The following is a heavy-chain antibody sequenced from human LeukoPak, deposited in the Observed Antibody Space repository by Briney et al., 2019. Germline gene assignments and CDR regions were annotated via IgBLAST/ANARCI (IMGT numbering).Heavy chain of an antibody. V-gene: IGHV1-69*13. Sequence: SVKVSCKASGGTFSSYAISWVRQAPGQGLEWMGGIIPIFGTANYAQKFQGRVTITADESTSTAYMELSSLRSEDTAVYYCVRGQWLVNYYYGMDVWGQGTTVTVSS. CDR1: GGTFSSYA. CDR3: VRGQWLVNYYYGMDV. D-gene: IGHD6-19*01. CDR2: IIPIFGTA. J-gene: IGHJ6*02.